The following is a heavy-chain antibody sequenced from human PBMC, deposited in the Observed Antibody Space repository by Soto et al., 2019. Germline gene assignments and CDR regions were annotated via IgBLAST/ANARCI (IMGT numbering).Heavy chain of an antibody. CDR3: ARPGYGYQLLGGGRYGLDV. D-gene: IGHD2-2*01. V-gene: IGHV1-69*13. J-gene: IGHJ6*02. CDR2: IIPIFGTA. CDR1: GGTFSSYA. Sequence: SVKVSCKASGGTFSSYAISWVRQAPGQGLEWMGWIIPIFGTANYAQKFQGRVTITADESTSTAYMELSSLRSEDTAVYYCARPGYGYQLLGGGRYGLDVWGQGTTVTVSS.